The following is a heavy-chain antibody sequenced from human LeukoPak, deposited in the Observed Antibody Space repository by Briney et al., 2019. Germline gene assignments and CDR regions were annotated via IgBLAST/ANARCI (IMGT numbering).Heavy chain of an antibody. D-gene: IGHD4-17*01. J-gene: IGHJ4*02. V-gene: IGHV1-69*05. CDR1: GGTFSSYA. CDR3: ARSPVTTSDRRYHFDY. Sequence: SVKVSCKASGGTFSSYAISWVRQAPGQGLEWMGGIIPIFGTANYAQKFQGRVTITTDESTSTAYMELSSLRSEDTAVYYCARSPVTTSDRRYHFDYWGQGTLVTVSS. CDR2: IIPIFGTA.